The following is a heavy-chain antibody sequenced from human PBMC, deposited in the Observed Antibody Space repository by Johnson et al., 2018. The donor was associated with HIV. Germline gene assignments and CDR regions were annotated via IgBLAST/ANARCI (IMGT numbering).Heavy chain of an antibody. CDR2: IKQDGSEK. CDR3: AREREFTMCDAFDI. Sequence: VQLVESGGGLVQPGRSLRLSCVASGVSVSDNYMSWVRQPPGKGLEWVANIKQDGSEKYYVDSVKGRFTISRDNAKNSLYLQMNSLRAEDTAVYYCAREREFTMCDAFDIWGQGTMVTVSS. D-gene: IGHD3-10*02. CDR1: GVSVSDNY. V-gene: IGHV3-7*01. J-gene: IGHJ3*02.